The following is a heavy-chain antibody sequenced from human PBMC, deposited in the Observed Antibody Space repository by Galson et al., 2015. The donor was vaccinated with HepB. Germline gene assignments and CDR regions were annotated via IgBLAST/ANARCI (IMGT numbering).Heavy chain of an antibody. D-gene: IGHD4-23*01. CDR2: ITGSGSIT. V-gene: IGHV3-23*01. CDR3: AKHRTTVVTGRGFDC. J-gene: IGHJ4*02. Sequence: SLRLSCAASGFTFSSYAMRWVRQAPGKGLEWVSAITGSGSITYYTPSVKGRFTISRDNSKNTLILEMNSLRAEDTAIFYCAKHRTTVVTGRGFDCWGQGTLVTVSS. CDR1: GFTFSSYA.